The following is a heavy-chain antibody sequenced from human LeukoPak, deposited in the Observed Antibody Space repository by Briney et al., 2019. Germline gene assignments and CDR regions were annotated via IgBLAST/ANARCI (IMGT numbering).Heavy chain of an antibody. J-gene: IGHJ5*02. CDR3: AKLLSGYCCRTSCLNWFDP. CDR1: GFTFSNYV. Sequence: QPGGSLRLSCAASGFTFSNYVMSWVRQAPGKGLEWVSAIRGSDGSTWYADSVKGRFTVSRDNSKNTLYLQMNSLRAEDTAVYYCAKLLSGYCCRTSCLNWFDPWGQGTLVTVSS. D-gene: IGHD2-2*01. V-gene: IGHV3-23*01. CDR2: IRGSDGST.